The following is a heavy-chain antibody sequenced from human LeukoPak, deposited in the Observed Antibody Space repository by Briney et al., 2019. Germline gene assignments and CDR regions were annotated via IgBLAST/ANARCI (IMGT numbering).Heavy chain of an antibody. J-gene: IGHJ4*02. CDR2: IYPGDSDT. V-gene: IGHV5-51*01. CDR1: GYSFTNYW. D-gene: IGHD1-26*01. Sequence: GESLKISCKGSGYSFTNYWLGWVGQMPGKGLDWMGIIYPGDSDTRYSPSFQGQVTISADKSISTAYLQWSSLKASDTAMYYCAKVNSGTYSGYFDYWGQGTLVTVSS. CDR3: AKVNSGTYSGYFDY.